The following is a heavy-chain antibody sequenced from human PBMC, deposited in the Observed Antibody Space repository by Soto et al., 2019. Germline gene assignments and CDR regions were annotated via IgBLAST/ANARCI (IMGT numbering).Heavy chain of an antibody. D-gene: IGHD5-12*01. V-gene: IGHV3-7*04. J-gene: IGHJ4*02. Sequence: GSLRLSCIGSGLIVSTHWMSWVRQTPEKGLEWVGNIKGDGSEDYYAVSVKGRFTISRDNAKNSLYLQMDSLRVEDTAVYYCARDDDGYAHWGQGT. CDR2: IKGDGSED. CDR1: GLIVSTHW. CDR3: ARDDDGYAH.